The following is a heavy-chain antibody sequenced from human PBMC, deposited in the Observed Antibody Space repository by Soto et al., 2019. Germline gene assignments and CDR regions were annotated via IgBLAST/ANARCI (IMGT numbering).Heavy chain of an antibody. D-gene: IGHD4-17*01. Sequence: SVKVSCKASGGTFSSYAISWVRQAPGQGLEWMGGIIPIFGTANYAQKFQGRVTITADESTSTAYMELSSLRSEDTAVYYCAGSDTVTTLRRYYYYYGMDVWGQGTTVTVSS. CDR1: GGTFSSYA. V-gene: IGHV1-69*13. CDR3: AGSDTVTTLRRYYYYYGMDV. CDR2: IIPIFGTA. J-gene: IGHJ6*02.